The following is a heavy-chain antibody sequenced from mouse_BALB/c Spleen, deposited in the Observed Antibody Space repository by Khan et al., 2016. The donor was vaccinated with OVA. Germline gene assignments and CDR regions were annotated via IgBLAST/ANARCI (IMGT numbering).Heavy chain of an antibody. V-gene: IGHV1-52*01. J-gene: IGHJ3*01. CDR1: GYTFTNYW. CDR2: IDPDDSET. CDR3: ARNPFAY. Sequence: QVQLKESGTELVRPGTSVKLSCKASGYTFTNYWMNWIKQRPEQGLEWIGRIDPDDSETHYNQEFKDKAILTVDKSSRTAYMQLSSLTSEDSAGYYCARNPFAYWGQGTLVTVSA.